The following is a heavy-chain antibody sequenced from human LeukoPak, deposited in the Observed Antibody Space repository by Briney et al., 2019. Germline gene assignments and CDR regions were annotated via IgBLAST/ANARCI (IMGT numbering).Heavy chain of an antibody. D-gene: IGHD1-26*01. J-gene: IGHJ3*02. CDR2: ISSSGSTI. CDR1: GFTFSDYY. V-gene: IGHV3-11*01. Sequence: GGSLRLSCAASGFTFSDYYMSWIRQAPGKGLEWVSYISSSGSTIYYADSVKGRFTISRDNAKNSLYLQMNSLRAEDTAVYYCAREKSGSYKDASDIWGQGTMVTVSS. CDR3: AREKSGSYKDASDI.